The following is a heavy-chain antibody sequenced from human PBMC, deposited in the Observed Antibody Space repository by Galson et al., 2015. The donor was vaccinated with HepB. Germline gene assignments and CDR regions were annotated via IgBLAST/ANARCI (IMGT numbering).Heavy chain of an antibody. CDR3: AREVPTVYLDY. V-gene: IGHV3-7*03. D-gene: IGHD4-17*01. CDR1: GFTFSSYW. J-gene: IGHJ4*02. Sequence: SLRLSCAASGFTFSSYWMSWVRQAPGKGLEWVANIKQDGSEKYYVDSVKGRFTISRDNAKNSLYLQMNSLRAEDTAVYHCAREVPTVYLDYWGQGTLVTVSS. CDR2: IKQDGSEK.